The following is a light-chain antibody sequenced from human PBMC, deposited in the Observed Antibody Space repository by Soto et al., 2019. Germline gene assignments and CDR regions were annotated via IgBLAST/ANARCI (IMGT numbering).Light chain of an antibody. CDR2: AAS. V-gene: IGKV3-20*01. J-gene: IGKJ3*01. Sequence: EIVLTQSPGTLSLSPGERATLSCRASQSLSTNSLAWYQQKPGQTPRLLIYAASTRDTDIPDRFNGSGSGTDFALTISRLEPEDFALYYCQQYDASPLTFXPGTKVDIK. CDR1: QSLSTNS. CDR3: QQYDASPLT.